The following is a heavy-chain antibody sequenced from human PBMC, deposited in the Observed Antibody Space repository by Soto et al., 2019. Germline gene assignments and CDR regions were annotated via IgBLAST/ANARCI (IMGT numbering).Heavy chain of an antibody. Sequence: GGSLRLSCAASGFTFSSYWMHWVRQAPGKGLVWVSRINSDGSSTSYADSVKGRFTISRDNAKNTLYLQMNSLRAEDTAVYYCAKDSRQWLVGCQSDWGQGTLVTVSS. CDR3: AKDSRQWLVGCQSD. J-gene: IGHJ4*02. V-gene: IGHV3-74*01. D-gene: IGHD6-19*01. CDR1: GFTFSSYW. CDR2: INSDGSST.